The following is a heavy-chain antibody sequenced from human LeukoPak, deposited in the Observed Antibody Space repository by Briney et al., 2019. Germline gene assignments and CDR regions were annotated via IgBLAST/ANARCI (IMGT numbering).Heavy chain of an antibody. Sequence: GGSLRLSCAASGFTFDDYAMHWVRQAPGKGLEWVSGISWNSGSIGYADSVKGRFTISRDNAKNSLYLQMNSLRAEDMALYYCAKSGLLRGYAFDIWGQGTMVAVSS. J-gene: IGHJ3*02. V-gene: IGHV3-9*03. D-gene: IGHD2-15*01. CDR3: AKSGLLRGYAFDI. CDR1: GFTFDDYA. CDR2: ISWNSGSI.